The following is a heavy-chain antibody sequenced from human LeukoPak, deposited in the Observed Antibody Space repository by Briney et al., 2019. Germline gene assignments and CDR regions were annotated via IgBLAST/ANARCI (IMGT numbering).Heavy chain of an antibody. D-gene: IGHD5-18*01. CDR1: GGSISSSSYY. V-gene: IGHV4-39*01. CDR3: ARASAMVTGYWFDP. Sequence: SETLSLTCTVSGGSISSSSYYWGWIRQHPGKGLEWIGSIYYSGSTYYNPSLKSRVTISVDTSKNQFSLKLSSVTAADTAVYYCARASAMVTGYWFDPWGQGTLVTVSS. CDR2: IYYSGST. J-gene: IGHJ5*02.